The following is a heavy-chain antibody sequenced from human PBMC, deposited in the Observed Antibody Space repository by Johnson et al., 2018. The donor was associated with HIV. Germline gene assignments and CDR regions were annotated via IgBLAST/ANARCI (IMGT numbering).Heavy chain of an antibody. CDR3: ARRDSGSLSFDI. J-gene: IGHJ3*02. D-gene: IGHD1-26*01. CDR1: GFTFDDYG. V-gene: IGHV3-20*04. CDR2: INWNGGRT. Sequence: VQLVESGGGVVRPGGSLRLSCAASGFTFDDYGMTWVRQATGKGLEWVSGINWNGGRTGYADSVRGRFTISRDNDKKSLYLQMNSLRAEDTAFYYCARRDSGSLSFDIWGQGTMVTVSS.